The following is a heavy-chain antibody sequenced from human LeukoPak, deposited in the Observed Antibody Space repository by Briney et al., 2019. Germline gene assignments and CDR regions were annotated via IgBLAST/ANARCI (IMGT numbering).Heavy chain of an antibody. CDR3: ASGRDIVVVPAASGEYFDY. Sequence: PSETLSLTCTVSGGSISSYYWSWIRQPPGKGLEWIGYIYYSGSTNYNPSLKSRVTISVDTSKNQFSLKLSSVTAADTAVYYCASGRDIVVVPAASGEYFDYWGQGTLVTVSS. CDR1: GGSISSYY. D-gene: IGHD2-2*01. J-gene: IGHJ4*02. CDR2: IYYSGST. V-gene: IGHV4-59*12.